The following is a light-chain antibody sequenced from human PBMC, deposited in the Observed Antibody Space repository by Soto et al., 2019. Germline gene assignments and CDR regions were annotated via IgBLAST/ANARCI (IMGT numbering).Light chain of an antibody. CDR1: QSISVW. J-gene: IGKJ1*01. CDR3: QQYDTYWT. V-gene: IGKV1-5*03. Sequence: DIQMTQSPSTLSASVGDRVTITCRASQSISVWLAWYQQKAGKAPNLLIYKASRLESGVPSRFSGSGSETEFTLTISGLQPGDFATYYCQQYDTYWTFGQGTKVDIK. CDR2: KAS.